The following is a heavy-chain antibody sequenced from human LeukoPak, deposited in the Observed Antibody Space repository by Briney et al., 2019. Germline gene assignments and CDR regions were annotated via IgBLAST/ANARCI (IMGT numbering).Heavy chain of an antibody. Sequence: GGSLRLSCAASGFTFSSYAMHWVRQAPGKGLEWVAVISYDGSNKYYADSVKGRFTISRDNAKNSLYLQMNSLRAEDTAVYYCARAGGRAAAGTGYYYYMDVWGKGTTVTVSS. CDR3: ARAGGRAAAGTGYYYYMDV. CDR1: GFTFSSYA. D-gene: IGHD6-13*01. CDR2: ISYDGSNK. J-gene: IGHJ6*03. V-gene: IGHV3-30*04.